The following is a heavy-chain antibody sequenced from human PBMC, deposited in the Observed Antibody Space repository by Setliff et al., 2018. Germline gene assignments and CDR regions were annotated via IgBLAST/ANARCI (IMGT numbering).Heavy chain of an antibody. Sequence: GGSLRLSCEASGFIFSSLWMSWVRQAPGRGLEWVANINQEGSGRYYVDSVEGRFTVSRDNAMNSLFLQMDSLRVDDTAVYYCGRAGKPYAIDVWGQGTMVTVSS. J-gene: IGHJ3*01. CDR1: GFIFSSLW. CDR2: INQEGSGR. V-gene: IGHV3-7*04. CDR3: GRAGKPYAIDV.